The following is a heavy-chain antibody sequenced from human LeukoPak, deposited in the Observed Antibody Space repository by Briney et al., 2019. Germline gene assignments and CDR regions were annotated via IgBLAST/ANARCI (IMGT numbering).Heavy chain of an antibody. V-gene: IGHV5-10-1*01. Sequence: GESLKISCKTSGYSFTNYWISWVRQMPGKGLEWMGRIDPSDSYTNYSPSFQGHVTISADKSISTAYLQWSSLKASDTAMYYCARARYCSGGSCYAEYWGLGTLVTASS. D-gene: IGHD2-15*01. CDR1: GYSFTNYW. J-gene: IGHJ4*02. CDR3: ARARYCSGGSCYAEY. CDR2: IDPSDSYT.